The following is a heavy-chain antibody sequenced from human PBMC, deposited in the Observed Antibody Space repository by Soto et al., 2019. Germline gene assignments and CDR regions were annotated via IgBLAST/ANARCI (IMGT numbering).Heavy chain of an antibody. CDR3: ARSYSGGDAYFDY. Sequence: PSETLSLTCAVSGGSISSGGYAWAWIRQPPGKGLEWVGYIYQSGSTYYNPSLKSRVTIAADRSKNQFSLNLVSVTAADTAVYYCARSYSGGDAYFDYWGQGTVVTVSS. CDR2: IYQSGST. D-gene: IGHD2-21*02. CDR1: GGSISSGGYA. V-gene: IGHV4-30-2*01. J-gene: IGHJ4*02.